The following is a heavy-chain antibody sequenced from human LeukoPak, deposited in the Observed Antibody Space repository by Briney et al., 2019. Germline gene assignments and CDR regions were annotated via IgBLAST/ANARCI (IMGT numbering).Heavy chain of an antibody. Sequence: TGGSLRLSCAASGFTFSDYYLSWIRQAPGKGLECVSYISSTDGTMFYAASVKGRFSISRDNAQNSLHLQMNSLRAEDSAIYYCVRVSKDTFLPSFFDYWGQGTPVTVSS. CDR3: VRVSKDTFLPSFFDY. CDR1: GFTFSDYY. J-gene: IGHJ4*02. CDR2: ISSTDGTM. V-gene: IGHV3-11*04. D-gene: IGHD3-3*02.